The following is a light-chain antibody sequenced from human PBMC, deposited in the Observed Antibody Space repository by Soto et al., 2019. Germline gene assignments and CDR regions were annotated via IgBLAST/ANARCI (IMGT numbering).Light chain of an antibody. J-gene: IGKJ5*01. CDR3: QHLNSYPIT. CDR1: QGVSSH. V-gene: IGKV1-9*01. CDR2: EVS. Sequence: DILSTHSPSFFSASVGHRVTITCRASQGVSSHLAWHQQRPGKAPKLLIYEVSTLQSGVPSRFSGSGSGTDFTLTISSLQPEDFATYYCQHLNSYPITFGQGTRPEI.